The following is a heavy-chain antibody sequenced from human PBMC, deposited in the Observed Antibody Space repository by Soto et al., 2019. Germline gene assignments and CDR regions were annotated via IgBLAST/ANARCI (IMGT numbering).Heavy chain of an antibody. CDR3: AKEGRRGGGGYFDY. Sequence: EVQLLESGGGLVQPGGSLRLSCAASGFTFSSYAMSWVRQAPGKGLEWVSGISGSGGSTYYADSVKGRFTISRDNSKNPLYLQMNSLRAGDTALYYCAKEGRRGGGGYFDYWGQGTLVTVSS. D-gene: IGHD3-10*01. V-gene: IGHV3-23*01. CDR1: GFTFSSYA. CDR2: ISGSGGST. J-gene: IGHJ4*02.